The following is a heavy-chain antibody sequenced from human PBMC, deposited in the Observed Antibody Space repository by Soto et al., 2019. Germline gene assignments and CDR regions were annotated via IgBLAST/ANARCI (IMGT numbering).Heavy chain of an antibody. CDR3: TRLDIVVVPAAVTPGGDYYYGMDV. CDR1: GFTFSGSA. D-gene: IGHD2-2*01. J-gene: IGHJ6*02. CDR2: IRSKANSYAT. V-gene: IGHV3-73*01. Sequence: GGSLRLSCAASGFTFSGSAMHWVRQASGKGLEWVGRIRSKANSYATAYAASVKGRFTISREDSKNTAYLQMNSLKTEDTAVYYCTRLDIVVVPAAVTPGGDYYYGMDVWGQGTTVTVSS.